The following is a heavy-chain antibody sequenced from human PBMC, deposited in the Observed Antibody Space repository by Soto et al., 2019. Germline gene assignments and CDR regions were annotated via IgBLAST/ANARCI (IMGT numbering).Heavy chain of an antibody. CDR3: ARDYGDFDGNWFDP. CDR1: GFTFSSYW. J-gene: IGHJ5*02. Sequence: EVQLVESGGGLVQPGGSLRLSCAASGFTFSSYWMRWVRQAPGKGLEWVANIKQDGSEKYYVDSVKGRFTISRDNAKNSLYLQLNSLRAEDAAVYYCARDYGDFDGNWFDPWGQGNLFTVSS. D-gene: IGHD3-9*01. V-gene: IGHV3-7*03. CDR2: IKQDGSEK.